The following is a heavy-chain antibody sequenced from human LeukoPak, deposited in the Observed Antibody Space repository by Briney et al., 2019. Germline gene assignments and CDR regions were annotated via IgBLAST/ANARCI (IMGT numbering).Heavy chain of an antibody. Sequence: PGGSLRLSCAASGFTFSSYSMNWVRQAPGKGLEWVSSISSSSSYIYYAGSVKGRFTISRDNAKNSLYLQMNSLRAEDTAVYYCARDDAVGATTYWYFDLWGRGTLVTVSS. CDR2: ISSSSSYI. CDR3: ARDDAVGATTYWYFDL. V-gene: IGHV3-21*01. CDR1: GFTFSSYS. J-gene: IGHJ2*01. D-gene: IGHD1-26*01.